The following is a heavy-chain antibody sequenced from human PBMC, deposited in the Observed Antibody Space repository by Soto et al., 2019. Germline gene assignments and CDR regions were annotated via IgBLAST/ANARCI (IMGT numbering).Heavy chain of an antibody. CDR1: GGSFSGYY. J-gene: IGHJ4*02. Sequence: SETLSLTCAVYGGSFSGYYWSWIRQPPGKGLEWIGEINHSGSTNYNPSLKSRVTISVDTSKNQLSLKLNSVTAADTAVYYCTRVGGYYGDYPNFDYWGQGTLVTVSS. CDR2: INHSGST. V-gene: IGHV4-34*01. D-gene: IGHD4-17*01. CDR3: TRVGGYYGDYPNFDY.